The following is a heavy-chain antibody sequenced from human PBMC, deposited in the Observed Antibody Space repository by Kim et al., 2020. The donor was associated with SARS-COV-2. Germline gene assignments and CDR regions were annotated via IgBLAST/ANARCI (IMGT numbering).Heavy chain of an antibody. D-gene: IGHD4-4*01. CDR3: ARSDYSNYGCFDY. CDR2: INHSGST. Sequence: SETLSLTCAVYGGSFSGYYWSWIRQPPGKGLEWIGEINHSGSTNYNPSLKSRVTISVDTSKNQFSLKLSSVTAADTAVYYCARSDYSNYGCFDYWGQGTLVTVSS. V-gene: IGHV4-34*01. CDR1: GGSFSGYY. J-gene: IGHJ4*02.